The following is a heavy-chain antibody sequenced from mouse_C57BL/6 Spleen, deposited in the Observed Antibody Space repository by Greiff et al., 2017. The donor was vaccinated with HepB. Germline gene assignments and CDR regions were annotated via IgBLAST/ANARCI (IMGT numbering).Heavy chain of an antibody. Sequence: VQLQQPGAELVMPGASVKLSCKASGYTFTSYWMHWVKQRPGQGLEWIGEIDPSDSYTNYNQKFKGKSTLTVDKSSSTAYMQLSSLTSEDSAVYYCARRGYYGSSYVYFDYWGQGTTLTVSS. J-gene: IGHJ2*01. V-gene: IGHV1-69*01. D-gene: IGHD1-1*01. CDR2: IDPSDSYT. CDR3: ARRGYYGSSYVYFDY. CDR1: GYTFTSYW.